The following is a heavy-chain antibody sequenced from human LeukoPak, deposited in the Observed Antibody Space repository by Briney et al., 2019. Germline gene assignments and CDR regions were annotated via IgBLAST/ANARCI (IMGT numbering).Heavy chain of an antibody. CDR1: GFTFSSYE. V-gene: IGHV3-48*03. J-gene: IGHJ5*02. D-gene: IGHD3-3*01. CDR3: ARAASITIFGVALGFDP. Sequence: GGSLRLSCAASGFTFSSYEMNWVRQAPGKGLEWVSYISSSGSTIYYADSVKGRFTISRDNAKNSLYLQMNSLRAEDTAVYYCARAASITIFGVALGFDPWGQGTLVTVSS. CDR2: ISSSGSTI.